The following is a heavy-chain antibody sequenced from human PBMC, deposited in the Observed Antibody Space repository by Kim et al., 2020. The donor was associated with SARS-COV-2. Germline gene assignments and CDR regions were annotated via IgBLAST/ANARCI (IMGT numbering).Heavy chain of an antibody. Sequence: SETLSLTCTVSGGSFSGYYWSWIRQPPGTGLEWVGVINHCGSTNYNPSPKIRVTISIYTSTNQFPLTLSSVTAAAAAASYCSRARDGIAMIVVVTPSYY. CDR2: INHCGST. V-gene: IGHV4-34*01. CDR1: GGSFSGYY. CDR3: SRARDGIAMIVVVTPSYY. J-gene: IGHJ6*01. D-gene: IGHD3-22*01.